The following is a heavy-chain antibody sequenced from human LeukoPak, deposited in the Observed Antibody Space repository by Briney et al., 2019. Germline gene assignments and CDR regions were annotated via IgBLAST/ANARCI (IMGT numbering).Heavy chain of an antibody. CDR2: ILYSGTTT. D-gene: IGHD6-19*01. J-gene: IGHJ4*02. Sequence: SETLSLTCTVSGGSISPYYWSWIRQTPGKGLEWIGYILYSGTTTNYNPSLKSRVTISVDTSKNQFSLKLSSVTAADTAVYYCAKSISGWVPDYWGQGTLVTVSS. V-gene: IGHV4-59*01. CDR3: AKSISGWVPDY. CDR1: GGSISPYY.